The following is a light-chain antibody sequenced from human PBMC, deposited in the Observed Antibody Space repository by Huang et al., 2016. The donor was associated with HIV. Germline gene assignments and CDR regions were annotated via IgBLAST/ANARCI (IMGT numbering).Light chain of an antibody. CDR3: QQYNSYSWT. CDR2: KSS. Sequence: DIQMTQSPSTLSASVGDRVTITCRASQSISYWLAWYQQKPGKAPNLLIYKSSTLQSGVPSRFSGSGSGTEFTLTISSLQPDDFATYYYQQYNSYSWTFGQGTKVEIK. CDR1: QSISYW. J-gene: IGKJ1*01. V-gene: IGKV1-5*03.